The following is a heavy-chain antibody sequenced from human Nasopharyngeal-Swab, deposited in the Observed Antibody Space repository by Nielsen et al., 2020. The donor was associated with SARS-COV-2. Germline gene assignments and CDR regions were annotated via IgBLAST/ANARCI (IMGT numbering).Heavy chain of an antibody. V-gene: IGHV3-48*04. CDR2: ISSRGDSI. CDR1: GFTFSSYG. CDR3: ARELGGYRGYGFGYEFAY. Sequence: GGSLRLSCAASGFTFSSYGMHWVRQAPGKGLEWVSYISSRGDSIYFADSVKGRFTISRDSANNSLYLQMNSLRAEDTAVYYCARELGGYRGYGFGYEFAYWGQGTLVTVSS. D-gene: IGHD5-12*01. J-gene: IGHJ4*02.